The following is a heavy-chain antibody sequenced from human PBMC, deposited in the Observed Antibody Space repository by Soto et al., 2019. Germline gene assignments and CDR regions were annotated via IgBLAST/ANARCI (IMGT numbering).Heavy chain of an antibody. CDR1: GGPISSSSYY. V-gene: IGHV4-39*01. J-gene: IGHJ5*02. CDR2: IIYSGTT. D-gene: IGHD1-26*01. CDR3: ARQERSGVGKLNWLDP. Sequence: QVQLQESGPRLVKPSETLSLTCTVSGGPISSSSYYWGWIRQPPGKGLEWIGSIIYSGTTYYDPSLKSRVTISVDTSKNQFSFKVSSVSAADTAVYYCARQERSGVGKLNWLDPWGQGTLVTVSS.